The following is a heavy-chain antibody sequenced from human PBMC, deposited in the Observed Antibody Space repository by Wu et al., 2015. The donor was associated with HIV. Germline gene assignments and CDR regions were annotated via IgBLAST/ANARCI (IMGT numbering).Heavy chain of an antibody. D-gene: IGHD3-10*01. CDR3: ARASGVERYYYYYMDV. J-gene: IGHJ6*03. Sequence: QVQAGASLGREVKEDLGPSGEGLLQGVLEAPSAAMLSAGCGQAPGQGLEWMGGIIPIFGTANYAQKFQGRVTITADESTSTAYMELSSLRSEDTAVYYCARASGVERYYYYYMDVWGKGTTVTVSS. CDR1: EAPSAAML. V-gene: IGHV1-69*12. CDR2: IIPIFGTA.